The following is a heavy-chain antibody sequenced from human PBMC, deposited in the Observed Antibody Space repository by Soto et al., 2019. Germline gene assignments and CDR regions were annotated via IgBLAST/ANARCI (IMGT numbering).Heavy chain of an antibody. CDR1: GFTFSSYG. J-gene: IGHJ4*02. CDR3: AKGDYDFWRLDY. D-gene: IGHD3-3*01. V-gene: IGHV3-30*18. Sequence: ESGGGVVQPGRSLRLSCAASGFTFSSYGMHWVRQAPGKGLEWVAVISYDGSNKYYADSVKGRFTISRDNSKNTLYLQMNSLRAEDTAVYYCAKGDYDFWRLDYWGQGTLVTVSS. CDR2: ISYDGSNK.